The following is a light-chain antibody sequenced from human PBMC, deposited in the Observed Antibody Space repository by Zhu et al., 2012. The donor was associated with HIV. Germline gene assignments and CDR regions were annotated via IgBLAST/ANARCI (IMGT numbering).Light chain of an antibody. CDR1: QSVSSN. CDR2: GAS. Sequence: VLTQSPGTLSFSPGERATLSCRASQSVSSNLAWYQKKPGQAPRLLIYGASTRPPGIPARFSGSGSGTEFTLTISSLQSEDFAVYYCHQYNNWPLWTFGQGTKVEI. CDR3: HQYNNWPLWT. J-gene: IGKJ1*01. V-gene: IGKV3-15*01.